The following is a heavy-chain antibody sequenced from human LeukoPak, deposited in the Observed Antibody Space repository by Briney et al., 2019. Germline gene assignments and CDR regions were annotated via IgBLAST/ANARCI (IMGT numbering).Heavy chain of an antibody. J-gene: IGHJ4*02. CDR1: GFTFSSYA. CDR2: ISSNGGST. Sequence: PGGSLRLSCSASGFTFSSYAMHWVRQAPGKGLEYVSAISSNGGSTYYADSVKGRFTISRDNSKNTLYLQMSSLRAEDTAEYYCVKVGSPYYYDSSGYFYWGQGTLVTVSS. CDR3: VKVGSPYYYDSSGYFY. D-gene: IGHD3-22*01. V-gene: IGHV3-64D*06.